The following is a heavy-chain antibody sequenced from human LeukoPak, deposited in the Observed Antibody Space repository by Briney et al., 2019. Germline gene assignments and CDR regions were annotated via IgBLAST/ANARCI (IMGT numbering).Heavy chain of an antibody. CDR2: IKHDGSEK. V-gene: IGHV3-7*01. J-gene: IGHJ4*02. CDR3: ATDRGWRTSGYYLYYFEY. D-gene: IGHD3-3*01. Sequence: GGSLRLSCAASRFTFSNYGVNWVRQAPGKGLEWVASIKHDGSEKYYVDSVRGRFTISRDNTKNSLYLQMSSLRAEDTAVYYCATDRGWRTSGYYLYYFEYWGQGTLVTFSS. CDR1: RFTFSNYG.